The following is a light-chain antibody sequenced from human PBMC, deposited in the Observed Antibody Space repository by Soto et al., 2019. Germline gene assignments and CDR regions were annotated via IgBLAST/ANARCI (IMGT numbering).Light chain of an antibody. CDR3: QQYNSYWT. J-gene: IGKJ1*01. CDR1: QSISSW. V-gene: IGKV1-5*03. CDR2: KAS. Sequence: IQLTQSHSTLSASVGYRVPLTFLASQSISSWLAWYQQKPGKAPKLLIYKASSLESGVPSRFSGSGSGTEFTLTISSLQPDDFATYYCQQYNSYWTFGQGTKVDIK.